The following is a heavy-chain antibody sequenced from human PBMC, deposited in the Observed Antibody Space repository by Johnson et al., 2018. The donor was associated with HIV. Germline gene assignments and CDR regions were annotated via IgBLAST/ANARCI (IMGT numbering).Heavy chain of an antibody. D-gene: IGHD5-12*01. CDR1: GFTFSDYY. Sequence: VQLVESGGGLVKPGGSLRLSCAASGFTFSDYYMSWIRQAPGKGLEWVGRIRNKANTYAPAYAASVKGRFTISRDDSTNTAYLQMNSLTTEDTAVYYCTSTIDMVPTGMSYDGFDIWGRGTVVTVTS. J-gene: IGHJ3*02. CDR2: IRNKANTYAP. V-gene: IGHV3-72*01. CDR3: TSTIDMVPTGMSYDGFDI.